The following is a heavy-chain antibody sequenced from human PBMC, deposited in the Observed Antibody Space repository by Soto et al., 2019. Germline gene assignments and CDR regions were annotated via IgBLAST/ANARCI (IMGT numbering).Heavy chain of an antibody. CDR3: AQTTSCNY. Sequence: GWSLRLSCAASGFTFSSSAMSWVRQAPGKGLEWVSTISGSGAGTYYADSVKGRFTISRDNSKNTLYLQMNSLRAEDTAVYYCAQTTSCNYWCQGILVTVSS. J-gene: IGHJ4*02. CDR1: GFTFSSSA. D-gene: IGHD1-7*01. V-gene: IGHV3-23*01. CDR2: ISGSGAGT.